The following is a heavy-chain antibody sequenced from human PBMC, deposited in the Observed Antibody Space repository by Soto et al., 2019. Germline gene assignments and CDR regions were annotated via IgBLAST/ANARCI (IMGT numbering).Heavy chain of an antibody. V-gene: IGHV3-33*01. D-gene: IGHD2-15*01. CDR1: GFTFSSYG. CDR3: ARYKASEVVIGSWYYYGMDV. J-gene: IGHJ6*02. CDR2: IWYDGSNK. Sequence: GGSLRLSCAASGFTFSSYGMHWVRQAPGKGLEWVAVIWYDGSNKYYADSVKGRFTISRDNSKNTLYLQMNSLRAEDTAVYYCARYKASEVVIGSWYYYGMDVWGQGTTVTVSS.